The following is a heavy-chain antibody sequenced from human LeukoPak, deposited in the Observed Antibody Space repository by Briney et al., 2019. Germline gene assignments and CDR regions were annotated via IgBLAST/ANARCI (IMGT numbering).Heavy chain of an antibody. D-gene: IGHD3-10*02. Sequence: GGSLRLSCAASGFTVSSNYMSWVRQAPGKGLEWVSVIYSGGSTYYAGSVKGRFTISRDNSKNTLYLQMNSLRAEDTAVYYCARDMFDSPYDYWGQGTLVTVSS. CDR3: ARDMFDSPYDY. CDR1: GFTVSSNY. V-gene: IGHV3-53*01. CDR2: IYSGGST. J-gene: IGHJ4*02.